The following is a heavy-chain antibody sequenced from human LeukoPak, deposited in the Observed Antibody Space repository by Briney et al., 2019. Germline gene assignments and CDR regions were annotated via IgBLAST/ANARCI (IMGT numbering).Heavy chain of an antibody. D-gene: IGHD3-22*01. CDR3: ATYYYDSSGYYSRMDV. Sequence: ASVKVSCKASGYTFTSYYMHWVRQALGQGLEWMGIINPSGGSTSYAQKFQGRATMTRDTSTSTVYMELSSLRSEDTAVYYCATYYYDSSGYYSRMDVWGQGTTVTVSS. V-gene: IGHV1-46*01. CDR1: GYTFTSYY. CDR2: INPSGGST. J-gene: IGHJ6*02.